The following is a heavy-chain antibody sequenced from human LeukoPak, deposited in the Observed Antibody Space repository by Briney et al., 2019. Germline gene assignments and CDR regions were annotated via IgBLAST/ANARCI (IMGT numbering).Heavy chain of an antibody. CDR1: GFTFRDYW. CDR2: INQDGSEE. V-gene: IGHV3-7*01. CDR3: AREIAAAGYRYFDY. D-gene: IGHD6-13*01. J-gene: IGHJ4*02. Sequence: PGGSLRLSCTASGFTFRDYWMSWVRQAPGRGLEWLANINQDGSEEYSVDSVKGRFTISRDNAKNSLFLQMNRLRAEDTAVYYCAREIAAAGYRYFDYWGQGTLVTVSS.